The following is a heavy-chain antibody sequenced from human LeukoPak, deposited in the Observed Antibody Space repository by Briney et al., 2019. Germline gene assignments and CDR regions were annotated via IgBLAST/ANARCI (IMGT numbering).Heavy chain of an antibody. J-gene: IGHJ5*02. V-gene: IGHV1-18*01. CDR1: GYTFTNYG. CDR2: ISAYNGNT. Sequence: ASVKVSCKASGYTFTNYGVSWVRQAPGQGLEWMGWISAYNGNTNYAQKLQGRVTMTTDTSTSTAYMELRSLRSEDTAVYYCAREMTTGWFDPWGQGTLVTVSS. D-gene: IGHD4-11*01. CDR3: AREMTTGWFDP.